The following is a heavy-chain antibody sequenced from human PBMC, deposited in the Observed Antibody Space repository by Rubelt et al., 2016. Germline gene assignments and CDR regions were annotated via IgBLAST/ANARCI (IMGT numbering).Heavy chain of an antibody. J-gene: IGHJ4*02. D-gene: IGHD4-17*01. V-gene: IGHV4-59*10. CDR3: ARETQPTVTTRGEVDY. CDR1: GGSISSYY. Sequence: QVQLQQWGAGLLKPSETLSLTCAVSGGSISSYYWSWIRQPAGKGLEWIGRIYTSGSTNYNTSLKSRVTISVDTSKNQFSLKLRSVTAADTAVYYCARETQPTVTTRGEVDYWGQGTLVTVSS. CDR2: IYTSGST.